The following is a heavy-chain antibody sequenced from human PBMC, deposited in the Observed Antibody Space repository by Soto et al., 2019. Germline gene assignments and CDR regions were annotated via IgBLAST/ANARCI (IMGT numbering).Heavy chain of an antibody. CDR1: GGSFSGYY. Sequence: SGTLSLTCAVYGGSFSGYYWSWIRQPPGKGLEWIGEINHSGSTNYNPSLKSRVTISVDTSKNQFSLKLSSVTAADTAVYYCARYNELYYDFWSGYYTFWFDPWGQGTLVTVSS. V-gene: IGHV4-34*01. CDR2: INHSGST. CDR3: ARYNELYYDFWSGYYTFWFDP. D-gene: IGHD3-3*01. J-gene: IGHJ5*02.